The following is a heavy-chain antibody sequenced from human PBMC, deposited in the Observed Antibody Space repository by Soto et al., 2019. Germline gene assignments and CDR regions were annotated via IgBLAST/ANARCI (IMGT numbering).Heavy chain of an antibody. CDR1: GFTFSSYW. Sequence: EVQLVESGGGLVQPGGSLRLSCAASGFTFSSYWMSWVRQAPGKGLEWVANIKQDGSEKYYVDSVKGRFTISRDNAKNSLYLQMNSLRAEDTAVYYCARDRLYYDSSGYYDYYYGMDVWGQGTTVTVSS. CDR3: ARDRLYYDSSGYYDYYYGMDV. D-gene: IGHD3-22*01. CDR2: IKQDGSEK. V-gene: IGHV3-7*05. J-gene: IGHJ6*02.